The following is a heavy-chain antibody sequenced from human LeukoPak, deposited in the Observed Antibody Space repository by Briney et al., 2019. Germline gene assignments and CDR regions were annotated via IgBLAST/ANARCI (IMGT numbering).Heavy chain of an antibody. CDR2: IKRIIDGGTT. CDR3: AAQGGSGDLRY. J-gene: IGHJ4*02. Sequence: GGSLRLSCAASGFTFSNTWLNWVRQAPGKGLEWVGRIKRIIDGGTTDYAAPVKGRFTVSRDDSINTLYLQMSSLKTEDTAVCYCAAQGGSGDLRYGGQGTLVTVSS. D-gene: IGHD4-17*01. V-gene: IGHV3-15*01. CDR1: GFTFSNTW.